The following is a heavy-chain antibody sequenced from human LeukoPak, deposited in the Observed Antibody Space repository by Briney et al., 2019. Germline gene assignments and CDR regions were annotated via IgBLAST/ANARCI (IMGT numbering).Heavy chain of an antibody. V-gene: IGHV3-33*01. CDR3: ARDKDSYFDY. D-gene: IGHD3/OR15-3a*01. CDR1: GFSFSSYG. J-gene: IGHJ4*02. CDR2: IWADGSQK. Sequence: GGSLRLSCAASGFSFSSYGMHWVRQAPGKGLEWVAVIWADGSQKYYADSVKGRFTISRDNSKNTLYLQMNNLRAVDTAVYYCARDKDSYFDYWGQGTLVTVSS.